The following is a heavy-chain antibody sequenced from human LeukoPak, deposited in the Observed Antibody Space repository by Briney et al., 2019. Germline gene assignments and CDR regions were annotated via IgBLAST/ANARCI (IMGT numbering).Heavy chain of an antibody. Sequence: GGSLRLSCAASGFTVINAWMSGGRQAPGKGREWVGRIKSKTDGGTTDYASPVKGRFTISRDDSKNTLYLRMNSLKTEDTAVYYCTTDIVGTAWGQGTLVTVSS. V-gene: IGHV3-15*01. CDR3: TTDIVGTA. D-gene: IGHD1-26*01. CDR1: GFTVINAW. CDR2: IKSKTDGGTT. J-gene: IGHJ4*02.